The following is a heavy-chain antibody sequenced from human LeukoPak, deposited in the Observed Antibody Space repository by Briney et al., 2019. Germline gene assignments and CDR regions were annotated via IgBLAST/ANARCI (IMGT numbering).Heavy chain of an antibody. CDR3: ARGDYFDSSGYRKEFDY. CDR1: GGTFISYA. V-gene: IGHV1-8*02. Sequence: ASVKVSCKASGGTFISYAISWVRQATGQGLEWMGWMNPNSGNTGYAQKFQGRVTMTRDTSTSTVYMELSSLRSEDTAVYYCARGDYFDSSGYRKEFDYWGQGTPVTVSS. D-gene: IGHD3-22*01. CDR2: MNPNSGNT. J-gene: IGHJ4*02.